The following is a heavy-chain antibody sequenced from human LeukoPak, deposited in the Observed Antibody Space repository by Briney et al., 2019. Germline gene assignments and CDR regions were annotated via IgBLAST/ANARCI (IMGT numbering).Heavy chain of an antibody. Sequence: SETLSLSCTVSGNSFGDYYWSWIRQPAGKGLEWIGRIYTSGSTTYNPSLKSRVTMSVDTSKSQFSLNLMSVTAADTAVYYCTRDTGTTGEVKFDPWGQGTLVTVSS. V-gene: IGHV4-4*07. J-gene: IGHJ5*02. CDR1: GNSFGDYY. CDR3: TRDTGTTGEVKFDP. CDR2: IYTSGST. D-gene: IGHD4-17*01.